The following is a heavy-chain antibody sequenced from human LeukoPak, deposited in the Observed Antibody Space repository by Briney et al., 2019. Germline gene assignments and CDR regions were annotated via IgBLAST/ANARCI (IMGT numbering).Heavy chain of an antibody. CDR2: IYYSGST. V-gene: IGHV4-59*08. J-gene: IGHJ3*02. CDR1: GGSISSYY. CDR3: ARLSDDYGDYVEDAFDI. D-gene: IGHD4-17*01. Sequence: SETLSLTCTVSGGSISSYYWSWIRQPPGKGLEWIGYIYYSGSTNYNPSLKSRVTISVDTSKNQFSLKLSSVTAADTAVYYCARLSDDYGDYVEDAFDIWGQGTMGTVSS.